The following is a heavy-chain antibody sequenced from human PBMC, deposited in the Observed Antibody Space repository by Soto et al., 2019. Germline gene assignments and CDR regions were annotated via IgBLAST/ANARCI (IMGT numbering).Heavy chain of an antibody. J-gene: IGHJ5*02. CDR2: ISAYNGNT. D-gene: IGHD6-13*01. Sequence: ASVKVYCKTSGYTFTSYGISLGRQAPGQGLEWMGWISAYNGNTNYAQKLQGRVTMTTDTSTSTAYMELRSLRSDDTAVYYCPRDKAAAGTRYRFDPSGQGTLVTGSS. CDR1: GYTFTSYG. CDR3: PRDKAAAGTRYRFDP. V-gene: IGHV1-18*01.